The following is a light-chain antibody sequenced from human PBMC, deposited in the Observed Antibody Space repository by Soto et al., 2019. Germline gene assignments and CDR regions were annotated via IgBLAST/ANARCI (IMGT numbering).Light chain of an antibody. V-gene: IGKV3-15*01. CDR2: DAS. CDR3: QQYNNWPPIT. CDR1: QSVSIN. Sequence: IVTTHSPAALAVSPGEIVTVSFRASQSVSINLAWYQQKPCHAPRLLIYDASTRATGIPARFSGSGSGTEFTLTISSLQSEDFAVYYCQQYNNWPPITFGQGTRLEIK. J-gene: IGKJ5*01.